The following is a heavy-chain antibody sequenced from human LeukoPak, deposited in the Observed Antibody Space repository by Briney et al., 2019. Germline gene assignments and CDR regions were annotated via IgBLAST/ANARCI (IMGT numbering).Heavy chain of an antibody. Sequence: PGGSLRLSCAASGFTFSSYVMSWVRQAPGKGLEWVSAIGGGGGGTYYADSVKGRFTISRDNSKNTLNLQMNSLRADDTAVYYCAKNFWSDKYYYYYMDVCGKGTTVTVSS. CDR1: GFTFSSYV. D-gene: IGHD3-3*01. CDR3: AKNFWSDKYYYYYMDV. CDR2: IGGGGGGT. V-gene: IGHV3-23*01. J-gene: IGHJ6*03.